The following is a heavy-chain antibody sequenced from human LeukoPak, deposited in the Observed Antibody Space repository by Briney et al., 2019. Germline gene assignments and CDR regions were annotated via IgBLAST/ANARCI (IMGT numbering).Heavy chain of an antibody. J-gene: IGHJ3*02. CDR1: GFTFSTDW. CDR2: ISSDGSIT. V-gene: IGHV3-74*01. D-gene: IGHD1-26*01. Sequence: GGSLRLSCAASGFTFSTDWMHWVRQAPGKGLVWVSRISSDGSITNYADSVKGRFTISRDNSKNTLYLQMNSLRAEDAAVYYCAKDMDATIWGQGTMVTVSS. CDR3: AKDMDATI.